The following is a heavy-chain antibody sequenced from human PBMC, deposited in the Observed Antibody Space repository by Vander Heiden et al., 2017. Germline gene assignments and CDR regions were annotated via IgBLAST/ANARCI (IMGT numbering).Heavy chain of an antibody. V-gene: IGHV3-33*01. CDR2: IWYDGSNR. CDR3: ARDFSGSFDY. Sequence: QVQLVESGGGEVQPGRSLRLSCAASGVTFSNYGMHWVRQAPGKGLGWVAVIWYDGSNRYYADSVKGRFTISRDNSKNTLYLQMNSLRAEDTAVYYCARDFSGSFDYWAREPWSPSPQ. CDR1: GVTFSNYG. J-gene: IGHJ4*02. D-gene: IGHD2-15*01.